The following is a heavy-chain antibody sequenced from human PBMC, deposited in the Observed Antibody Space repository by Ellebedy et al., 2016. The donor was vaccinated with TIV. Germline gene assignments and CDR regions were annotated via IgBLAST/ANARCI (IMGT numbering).Heavy chain of an antibody. CDR2: VRDSGTDT. V-gene: IGHV3-23*01. Sequence: GGSLRLXXVASGFTFSSYAMSWVRQAPGKGLEWVCSVRDSGTDTHYADSVKGRFTVSRDNPKNTLHLQLTSLRVEDTGVYYCVKDVGAIRHEHPLDEWGQGTLVTVSS. CDR1: GFTFSSYA. CDR3: VKDVGAIRHEHPLDE. J-gene: IGHJ4*02. D-gene: IGHD2-21*01.